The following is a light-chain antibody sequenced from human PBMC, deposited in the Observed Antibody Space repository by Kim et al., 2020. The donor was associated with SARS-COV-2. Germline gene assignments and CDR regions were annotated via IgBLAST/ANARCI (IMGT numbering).Light chain of an antibody. J-gene: IGKJ2*03. Sequence: DIQMTQSPSTLSASVGDRVTITCRASQSISSWLAWYQQKPGKAPKLLIYKASSLESGVPSGFSGSGSGTEFTLTISSLQPDDFATYYCQQYNNYPYSFGQGTKLEI. CDR2: KAS. V-gene: IGKV1-5*03. CDR1: QSISSW. CDR3: QQYNNYPYS.